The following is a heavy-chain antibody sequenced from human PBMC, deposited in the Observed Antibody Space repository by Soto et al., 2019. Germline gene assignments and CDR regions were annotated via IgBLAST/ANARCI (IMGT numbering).Heavy chain of an antibody. J-gene: IGHJ4*02. CDR3: TTSGPGYCRRGSCGSH. Sequence: GGSLRLSCAASGFTFSNAWMSWVRQAPGKGLEWVGRIKSKTDGGTTDYAAPVKGRFTISRDDSKNTLYLQMNSLKTEDTAVYYCTTSGPGYCRRGSCGSHWGQGPLVTVSS. D-gene: IGHD2-15*01. CDR2: IKSKTDGGTT. V-gene: IGHV3-15*01. CDR1: GFTFSNAW.